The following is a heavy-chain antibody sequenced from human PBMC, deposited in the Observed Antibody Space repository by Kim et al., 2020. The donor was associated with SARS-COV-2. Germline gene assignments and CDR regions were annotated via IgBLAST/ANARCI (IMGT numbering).Heavy chain of an antibody. J-gene: IGHJ6*02. D-gene: IGHD3-3*01. CDR1: GFTFSSYG. CDR3: ARERWTTKGFWSGYQLPPYYGMDV. CDR2: IWYDGSNK. Sequence: GGSLRLSCAASGFTFSSYGMHWVRQAPGKGLEWVAVIWYDGSNKYYADSVKGRFTISRDNSKNTLYLQMNSLRAEDTAVYYCARERWTTKGFWSGYQLPPYYGMDVWGQGTTVTVSS. V-gene: IGHV3-33*01.